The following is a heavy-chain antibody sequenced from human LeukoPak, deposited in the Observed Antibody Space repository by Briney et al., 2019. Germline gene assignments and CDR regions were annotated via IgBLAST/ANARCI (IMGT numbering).Heavy chain of an antibody. CDR3: ARESSSGTMLYYYGLDV. CDR1: GGSISSGGYY. CDR2: IYYSGST. D-gene: IGHD2-8*01. V-gene: IGHV4-31*03. J-gene: IGHJ6*02. Sequence: PAETLSLTCTVSGGSISSGGYYWSWIRQHPGKGLEWIGYIYYSGSTYYNPSLKSRATISVNTSNNQFSLKLSSVTAADAAAYYCARESSSGTMLYYYGLDVWGQGTTVTVSS.